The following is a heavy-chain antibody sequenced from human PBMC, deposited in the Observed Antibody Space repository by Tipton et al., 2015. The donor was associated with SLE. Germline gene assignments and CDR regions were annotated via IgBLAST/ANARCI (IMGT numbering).Heavy chain of an antibody. D-gene: IGHD1-26*01. CDR1: GYTFSGYY. V-gene: IGHV1-18*04. J-gene: IGHJ3*02. CDR3: ARAPQWDPPTFDI. Sequence: QSGAEVKNPGASVKVSCEASGYTFSGYYLHWVRQAPGQGLEWMGWISTYNANTNYAQKLQGRVTMTTDTSTSTAFMDLRSLRSDDTAVYYCARAPQWDPPTFDIWGQGTMVTVSS. CDR2: ISTYNANT.